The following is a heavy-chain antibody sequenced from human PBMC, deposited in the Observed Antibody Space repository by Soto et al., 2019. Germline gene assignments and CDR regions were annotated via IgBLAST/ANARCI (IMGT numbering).Heavy chain of an antibody. CDR3: ARGFSSSWYGY. V-gene: IGHV1-69*02. CDR1: GGTFSSYT. D-gene: IGHD6-13*01. CDR2: IIPILGIA. Sequence: QVQLVQSGAEVKKPGSAVKVSCKASGGTFSSYTISWVRQAPGQGLEWMGRIIPILGIANYAQKFQGRVTITADKPTSTAYMELSSLRSEDTAVYYCARGFSSSWYGYWGQGTLVTVSS. J-gene: IGHJ4*02.